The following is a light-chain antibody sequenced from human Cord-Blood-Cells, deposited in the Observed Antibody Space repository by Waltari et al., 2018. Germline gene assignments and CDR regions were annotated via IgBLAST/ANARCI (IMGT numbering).Light chain of an antibody. CDR1: SRDVGGYNL. V-gene: IGLV2-23*01. CDR2: KGS. Sequence: QPALTQPASVSASPGQSITIPCTGTSRDVGGYNLVFWYQQHPGKAPKLIIYKGSKRPSGVSNRFSRSKSGNTASLTISGLQAEDESDYYCCSYAGSSTWVFGGGTKLTVL. J-gene: IGLJ3*02. CDR3: CSYAGSSTWV.